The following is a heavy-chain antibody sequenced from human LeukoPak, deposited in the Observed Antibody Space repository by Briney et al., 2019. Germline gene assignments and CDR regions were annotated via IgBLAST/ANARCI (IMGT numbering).Heavy chain of an antibody. D-gene: IGHD2-21*01. CDR3: ARPAYNTYSNDAFDV. CDR2: IYYSGTT. CDR1: GGSISNYY. Sequence: SETLSLTCTVSGGSISNYYWSWIRQPPGKGLEWIGYIYYSGTTKYNPSLQSRVTMSIDTSKNQFSLKLSSVTAADTAVYYCARPAYNTYSNDAFDVWGQGTMVTVSS. V-gene: IGHV4-59*08. J-gene: IGHJ3*01.